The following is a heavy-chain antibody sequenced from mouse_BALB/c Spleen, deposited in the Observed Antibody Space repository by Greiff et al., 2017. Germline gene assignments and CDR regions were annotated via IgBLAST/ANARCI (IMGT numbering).Heavy chain of an antibody. CDR1: GYSITSGYY. V-gene: IGHV3-6*02. J-gene: IGHJ2*01. D-gene: IGHD1-2*01. Sequence: DVQLVESGPGLVKPSQSLSLTCSVTGYSITSGYYWNWIRQFPGNKLEWMGYISYDGSNNYNPSLKNRISITRDTSKNQFFLKLNSVTTEDTATYYCARAHYYGLDYWGQGTTLTVSS. CDR2: ISYDGSN. CDR3: ARAHYYGLDY.